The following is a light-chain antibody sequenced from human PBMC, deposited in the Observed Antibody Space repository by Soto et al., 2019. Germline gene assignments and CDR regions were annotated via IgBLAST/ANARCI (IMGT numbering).Light chain of an antibody. V-gene: IGKV1-5*03. J-gene: IGKJ5*01. CDR1: QTISSW. Sequence: DIQMTQSPSTLSGSVGASVTITCRASQTISSWLAWYQQKPGKAPKLLIYKASTLKSGVPSRFSGSGSGTDFTLTISSLQPEDFATYYCQQLNSYLITFGQGTRLEIK. CDR2: KAS. CDR3: QQLNSYLIT.